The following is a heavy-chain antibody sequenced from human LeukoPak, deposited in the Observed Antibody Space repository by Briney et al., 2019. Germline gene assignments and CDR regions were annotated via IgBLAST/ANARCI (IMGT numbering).Heavy chain of an antibody. Sequence: GGSLRLSCAASGFTFSTYRMSWVRQAPGKGLEWVANIKQDGSEKHYVDSVKGRFTISRDNAKNSLYLQMNSLRAEDTAVYYCARDRAYVWGSYRTYWGQGTLVTVSS. CDR1: GFTFSTYR. J-gene: IGHJ4*02. D-gene: IGHD3-16*02. CDR3: ARDRAYVWGSYRTY. CDR2: IKQDGSEK. V-gene: IGHV3-7*01.